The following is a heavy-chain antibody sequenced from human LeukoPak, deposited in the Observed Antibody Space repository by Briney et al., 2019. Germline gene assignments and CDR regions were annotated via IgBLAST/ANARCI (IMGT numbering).Heavy chain of an antibody. CDR3: AKSMVLFRVAVSGQDS. D-gene: IGHD6-19*01. Sequence: GGSLRLSCAASGFTFNKYGMHWVRQAPGKGLEWVAFVSYDGRIEYYADSVKGRFNVSRDNSESTVYLQMNSLRAEDTALYYCAKSMVLFRVAVSGQDSWGQGTLVTVSS. CDR1: GFTFNKYG. V-gene: IGHV3-30*18. CDR2: VSYDGRIE. J-gene: IGHJ4*02.